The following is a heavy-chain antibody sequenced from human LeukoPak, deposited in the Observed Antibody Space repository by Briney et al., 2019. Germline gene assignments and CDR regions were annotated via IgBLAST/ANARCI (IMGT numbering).Heavy chain of an antibody. V-gene: IGHV4-59*01. CDR2: IYYSGNT. J-gene: IGHJ5*02. CDR3: ARSSYYYGSVFKQHWFDP. CDR1: GGSISSYY. D-gene: IGHD3-10*01. Sequence: PSETLSLTCTVSGGSISSYYWSWIRQPPGKGLEWIGYIYYSGNTNYNPSLKSRVAISVDTSKNQFSLKLSSVTAADTAVYYCARSSYYYGSVFKQHWFDPWGQGTLVTVSS.